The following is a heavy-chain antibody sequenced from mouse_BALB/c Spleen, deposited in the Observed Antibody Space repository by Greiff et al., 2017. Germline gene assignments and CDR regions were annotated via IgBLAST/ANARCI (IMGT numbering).Heavy chain of an antibody. D-gene: IGHD2-2*01. J-gene: IGHJ4*01. V-gene: IGHV7-3*02. CDR3: ARPYGYDEGYYAMDY. CDR1: GFTFTDYY. Sequence: DVMLVESGGGLVQPGGSLRLSCATSGFTFTDYYMSWVRQPPGKALEWLGFIRNKANGYTTEYSASVKGRFTISRDNSQSILYLQMNTLRAEDSATYYCARPYGYDEGYYAMDYWGQGTSVTVSS. CDR2: IRNKANGYTT.